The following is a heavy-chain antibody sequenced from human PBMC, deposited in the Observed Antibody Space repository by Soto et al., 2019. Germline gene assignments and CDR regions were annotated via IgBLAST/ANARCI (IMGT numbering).Heavy chain of an antibody. CDR3: ATLWFGEGNY. CDR2: IYYSAST. D-gene: IGHD3-10*01. V-gene: IGHV4-39*01. Sequence: QLQLQESGPGLVKPSETLSLTCTVSGGSISSSSYYWGWIRQPPGKGLEWIGSIYYSASTYYNPSPKSRVTISVDTSKTQCSLKLSSVTAADTAVYYCATLWFGEGNYWGQGNLVTVSS. J-gene: IGHJ4*02. CDR1: GGSISSSSYY.